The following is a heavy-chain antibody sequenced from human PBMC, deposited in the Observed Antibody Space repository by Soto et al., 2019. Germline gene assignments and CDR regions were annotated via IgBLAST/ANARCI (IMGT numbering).Heavy chain of an antibody. CDR1: GFTFSSYW. CDR2: IKQDGSEK. J-gene: IGHJ5*02. V-gene: IGHV3-7*03. CDR3: ARDGVGSPKHLFDP. D-gene: IGHD1-26*01. Sequence: GGSLRLSCAASGFTFSSYWMTWVRQAPGKGLEWVANIKQDGSEKYYVDSVKGRFTISRDNAKNSLYLQMNSLRAEDTAVYYCARDGVGSPKHLFDPWGQGTLVTVSS.